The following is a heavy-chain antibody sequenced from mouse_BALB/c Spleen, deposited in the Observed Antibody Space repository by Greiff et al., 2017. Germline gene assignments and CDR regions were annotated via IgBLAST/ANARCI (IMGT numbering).Heavy chain of an antibody. CDR1: GFTFSSFG. CDR3: ARHHYYGSSGFDY. D-gene: IGHD1-1*01. CDR2: ISSGGSYT. J-gene: IGHJ2*01. V-gene: IGHV5-6*03. Sequence: EVKLMKSGGGLVQPGGSRKLSCAASGFTFSSFGMHWVRQAPDKRLEWVATISSGGSYTYYPDSVKGRFTISRDSAKNTLYLQMSSLKSEDTAMYYCARHHYYGSSGFDYWGQGTTLTVSS.